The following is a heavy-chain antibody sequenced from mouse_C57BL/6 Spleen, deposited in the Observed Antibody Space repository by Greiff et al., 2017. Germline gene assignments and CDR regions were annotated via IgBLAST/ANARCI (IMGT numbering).Heavy chain of an antibody. D-gene: IGHD1-1*01. V-gene: IGHV1-50*01. CDR3: ARVITTVVRDFGG. CDR1: GYTFTSYW. CDR2: IDPSDSYT. Sequence: QVQLQQPGAELVKPGASVKLSCKASGYTFTSYWMQWVKQRPGQGLEWIGEIDPSDSYTNYNQKFKGKATLTVDTSSSTAYMQLSSLTSEDSAVYYCARVITTVVRDFGGWGTRTTVTVAS. J-gene: IGHJ1*03.